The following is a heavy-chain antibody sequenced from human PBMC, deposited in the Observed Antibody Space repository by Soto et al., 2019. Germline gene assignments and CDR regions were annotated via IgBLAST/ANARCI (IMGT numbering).Heavy chain of an antibody. Sequence: QVQLQESGPGLVKPSQTLSLTCTVSGGSISSGDDYWSWIRQHPGKGLEWIGYIYYSGSTYYNPSLKSRVTISVETSRNQFSLKLSSVTAADTAVYYCARFPLQASFDYWGQGALVTVSS. CDR1: GGSISSGDDY. V-gene: IGHV4-31*03. D-gene: IGHD3-16*02. CDR3: ARFPLQASFDY. J-gene: IGHJ4*02. CDR2: IYYSGST.